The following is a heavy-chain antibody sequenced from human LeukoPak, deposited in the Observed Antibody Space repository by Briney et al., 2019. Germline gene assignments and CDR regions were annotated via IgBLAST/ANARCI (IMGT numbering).Heavy chain of an antibody. CDR2: IIPIFGTA. Sequence: ASVKVSCKASGYTFTGYYMHWVRQAPGQGLELMGGIIPIFGTAIYAQRFQGRVTITADESTSTAYMELSSLSSEDTAVYYCASPADYGDYYFDYWGQGTLVTVSS. CDR1: GYTFTGYY. CDR3: ASPADYGDYYFDY. J-gene: IGHJ4*02. V-gene: IGHV1-69*13. D-gene: IGHD4-17*01.